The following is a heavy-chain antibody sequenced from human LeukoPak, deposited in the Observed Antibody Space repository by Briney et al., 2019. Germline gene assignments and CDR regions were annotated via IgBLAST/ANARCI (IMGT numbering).Heavy chain of an antibody. V-gene: IGHV4-59*01. CDR2: IYYSGST. Sequence: PSETLSLTCTVSGGSISSYYWSWIRQPPGKGLEWIGYIYYSGSTNYNPSLKSRVTISVDTSKNQFSLKLSSVTAADTAVYYCARVVIGYDYHDAFDIWGQGTMVTVSS. J-gene: IGHJ3*02. CDR1: GGSISSYY. D-gene: IGHD5-12*01. CDR3: ARVVIGYDYHDAFDI.